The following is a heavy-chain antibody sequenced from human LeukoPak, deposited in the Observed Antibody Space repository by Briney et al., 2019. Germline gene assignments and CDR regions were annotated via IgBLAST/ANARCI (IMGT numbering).Heavy chain of an antibody. CDR1: GFTFSSYG. D-gene: IGHD6-19*01. CDR3: AKDPTTRQWLVQIDY. Sequence: PGGSLRLSCAASGFTFSSYGMHWVRQAPGKGLEWVAVISYDGSNKYYADSVKGRFTISRDNSKNTLYLQMNSLRAEDTAVYYCAKDPTTRQWLVQIDYWGQGTLVTVSS. V-gene: IGHV3-30*18. CDR2: ISYDGSNK. J-gene: IGHJ4*02.